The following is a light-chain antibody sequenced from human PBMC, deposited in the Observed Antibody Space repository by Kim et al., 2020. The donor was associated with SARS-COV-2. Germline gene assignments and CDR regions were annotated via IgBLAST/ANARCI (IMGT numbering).Light chain of an antibody. CDR1: QGISSW. CDR2: KAS. CDR3: LQYNSYWGT. Sequence: ASVGYRVTIRCRPSQGISSWLAWYQQKPGKAPQLLIYKASNLNSGVPSRFSGSGSGTDFTLTINSLQPDDFATYYCLQYNSYWGTFGQGTKVDIK. V-gene: IGKV1-5*03. J-gene: IGKJ1*01.